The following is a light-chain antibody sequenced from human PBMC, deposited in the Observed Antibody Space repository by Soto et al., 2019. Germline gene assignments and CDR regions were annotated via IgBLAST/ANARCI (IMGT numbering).Light chain of an antibody. V-gene: IGKV3-15*01. CDR1: QSVSGN. CDR3: EQYNSWPATT. CDR2: AAS. J-gene: IGKJ3*01. Sequence: EIVMTQSPATLSVSPGERATLSCRASQSVSGNLAWYPQKPGQAPRLLIYAASTRATGIPARFSGSGSGTEFTLTISSLKSEDLSVYYCEQYNSWPATTFRPGTKVDIK.